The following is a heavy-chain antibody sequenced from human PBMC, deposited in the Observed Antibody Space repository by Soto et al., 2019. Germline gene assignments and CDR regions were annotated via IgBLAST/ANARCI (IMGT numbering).Heavy chain of an antibody. CDR3: VRNWRYYGGDYYYGMDA. V-gene: IGHV2-5*02. D-gene: IGHD3-10*01. J-gene: IGHJ6*02. Sequence: ITLKESGPTLVKPTQTLTLTFTFAGFSLNTGGVGVGWVRQPRGKAMEWLALIYWDDDERYRPSLRSRLNITKDTINHQVVLTMTNMDPEDTATYYCVRNWRYYGGDYYYGMDAWGQGTTVTVSS. CDR2: IYWDDDE. CDR1: GFSLNTGGVG.